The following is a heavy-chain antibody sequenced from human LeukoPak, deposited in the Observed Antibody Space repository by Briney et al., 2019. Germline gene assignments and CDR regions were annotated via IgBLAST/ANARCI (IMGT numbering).Heavy chain of an antibody. CDR3: ARGKRYSYGFFDY. J-gene: IGHJ4*02. V-gene: IGHV4-34*01. D-gene: IGHD5-18*01. Sequence: SETLSLTCAVYGVSFSGYYWSWIRQPPGKGLEWIGEINHSGSTNYNPSLKSRVTISVDTSKNQFSLKLSSVTAADTAVYYCARGKRYSYGFFDYWGQGTLVTVSS. CDR2: INHSGST. CDR1: GVSFSGYY.